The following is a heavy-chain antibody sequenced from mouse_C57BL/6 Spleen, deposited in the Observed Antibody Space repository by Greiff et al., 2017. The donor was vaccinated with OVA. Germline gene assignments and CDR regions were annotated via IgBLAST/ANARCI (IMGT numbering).Heavy chain of an antibody. D-gene: IGHD1-1*01. CDR1: GFTFSDYY. J-gene: IGHJ1*03. Sequence: EVKVVESEGGLVQPGSSMKLSCTASGFTFSDYYMAWVRQVPEKGLEWVANINYDGSSTYYLDSLKSRFIISRDNAKNILYLQMSSLKSEDTATYYCARDVTTVVAPGYFDVWGTGTTVTVSS. V-gene: IGHV5-16*01. CDR3: ARDVTTVVAPGYFDV. CDR2: INYDGSST.